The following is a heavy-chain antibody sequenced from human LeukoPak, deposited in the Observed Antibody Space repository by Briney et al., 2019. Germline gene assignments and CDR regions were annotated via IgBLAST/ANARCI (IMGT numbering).Heavy chain of an antibody. D-gene: IGHD3-16*02. CDR2: INPSGGST. J-gene: IGHJ4*02. Sequence: ASVKVSCKASGYTFTSYAMNWARQAPGQGLEWMGIINPSGGSTSYAQKFQGRVTMTRDTSTTTVYIELSSLRSEDTAVYYCARDIPYEVTFGGVTVVGSFVLDYWGQGTLVTVSS. CDR1: GYTFTSYA. V-gene: IGHV1-46*01. CDR3: ARDIPYEVTFGGVTVVGSFVLDY.